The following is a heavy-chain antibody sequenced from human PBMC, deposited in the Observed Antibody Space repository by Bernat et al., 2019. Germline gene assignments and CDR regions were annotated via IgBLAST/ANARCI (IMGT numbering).Heavy chain of an antibody. CDR3: ARGAAMVRGATYYYYGMDV. CDR1: GFTFSSYA. Sequence: QVQLVESGGGVVQPGRSLRLSCAASGFTFSSYAMHWVRQAPGKGLEWVAVISYDGSNKYYADSVKGRFTISRDNSKNTLYLQMNSLRAEDTAVYYCARGAAMVRGATYYYYGMDVWGQGTTVTVSS. V-gene: IGHV3-30-3*01. J-gene: IGHJ6*02. CDR2: ISYDGSNK. D-gene: IGHD3-10*01.